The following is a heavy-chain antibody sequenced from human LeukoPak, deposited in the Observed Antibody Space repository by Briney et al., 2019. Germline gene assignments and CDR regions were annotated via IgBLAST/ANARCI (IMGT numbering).Heavy chain of an antibody. CDR1: GGSISSYY. D-gene: IGHD3-16*01. J-gene: IGHJ6*03. Sequence: PSETLSLTCTVSGGSISSYYWSWIRQPPGKGLEWIGYIYYSGSTNYKPSLRSRVTISVDTSKNQFSLKMSSVTAADTAVYYCARETSQKGAHYMDVWGKGTTVTVSS. CDR2: IYYSGST. CDR3: ARETSQKGAHYMDV. V-gene: IGHV4-59*01.